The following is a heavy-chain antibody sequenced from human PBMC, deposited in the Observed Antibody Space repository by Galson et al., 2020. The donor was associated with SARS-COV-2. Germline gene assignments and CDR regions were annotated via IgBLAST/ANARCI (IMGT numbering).Heavy chain of an antibody. V-gene: IGHV4-31*03. CDR3: ASETGILTGYYGY. Sequence: ASETLSLTCTVSGGSISSGGYYWSWIRQHPGKGLEWIGYIYYSGSTYYNPSLKSRVTISVDTSKNQFSLKLSSVTAADTAVYYCASETGILTGYYGYWGQGTLVTVSS. J-gene: IGHJ4*02. D-gene: IGHD3-9*01. CDR1: GGSISSGGYY. CDR2: IYYSGST.